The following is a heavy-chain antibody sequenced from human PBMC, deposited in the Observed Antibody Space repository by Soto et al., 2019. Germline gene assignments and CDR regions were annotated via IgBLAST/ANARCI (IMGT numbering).Heavy chain of an antibody. CDR1: GNTSPNYA. J-gene: IGHJ4*02. CDR3: ARDDSGDSGTHYIDYFNY. D-gene: IGHD1-26*01. V-gene: IGHV1-3*01. Sequence: QVQLVQSGAELKKPGASVKVSCKASGNTSPNYAIHWVRQAPGQRLAWMGWINGGNGNTKYSEHFQGRVTFPRDTSAGTGYMELSSLTSEDTAVYYCARDDSGDSGTHYIDYFNYWGQGTLVTVSS. CDR2: INGGNGNT.